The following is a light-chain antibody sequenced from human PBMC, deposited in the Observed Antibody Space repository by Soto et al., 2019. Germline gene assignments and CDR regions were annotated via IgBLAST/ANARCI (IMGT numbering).Light chain of an antibody. CDR1: QSLLHSNGYNY. CDR2: LGS. J-gene: IGKJ3*01. V-gene: IGKV2-28*01. Sequence: DIVMTQSPLSLPVTPGEPASISCRSSQSLLHSNGYNYLDWYLQKPGQSPQLLIYLGSNRASGVPDRFSGSGSGTDFTLKISRVEAEDVGVYYCMQALQTLPDFGPGTKVDIK. CDR3: MQALQTLPD.